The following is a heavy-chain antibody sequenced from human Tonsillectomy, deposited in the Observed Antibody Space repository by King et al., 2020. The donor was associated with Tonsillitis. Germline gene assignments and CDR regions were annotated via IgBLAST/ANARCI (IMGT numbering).Heavy chain of an antibody. CDR2: IYYSGTT. CDR1: GGPISSGGSY. CDR3: ARVAYRVGEEAGEYNWFDP. V-gene: IGHV4-31*03. D-gene: IGHD3-10*01. Sequence: VQLQESGPGLVKPSQTLSLTCTVSGGPISSGGSYWRWIRQHPGKGLEWIGYIYYSGTTYYNPSLKSRVTISVDTSKSQFSLKLISVTAADTAVYYCARVAYRVGEEAGEYNWFDPWGQGTLVTVSS. J-gene: IGHJ5*02.